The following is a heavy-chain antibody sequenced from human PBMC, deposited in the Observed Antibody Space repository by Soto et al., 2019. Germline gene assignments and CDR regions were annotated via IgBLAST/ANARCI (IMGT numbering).Heavy chain of an antibody. CDR1: GFTFTTYA. V-gene: IGHV3-23*01. D-gene: IGHD6-13*01. CDR2: ISGGGSSK. J-gene: IGHJ4*02. Sequence: GGSLRLSCAASGFTFTTYAMTWVRQLPGKGLEWVSGISGGGSSKYYADSVKGRFTISRDNSKNTVYLQMNSLRAEDTAVYYCAKGYSDIWYFFDYWGQGTLVTVSS. CDR3: AKGYSDIWYFFDY.